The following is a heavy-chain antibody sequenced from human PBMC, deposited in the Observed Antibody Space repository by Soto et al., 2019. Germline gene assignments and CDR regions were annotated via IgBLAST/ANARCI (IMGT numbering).Heavy chain of an antibody. J-gene: IGHJ4*02. Sequence: QVQLVQSGAEEQKPGSSVKVSCKASGGTFSSSAISWVRQAPGQGLEWMGGIIPMFGTAQYAQRFQDRVTITADESTSTAYMELSSLSSGDTAVYYCARDFGHGHCSGGSCYTLDHWGQGTLVVVSS. CDR1: GGTFSSSA. D-gene: IGHD2-15*01. V-gene: IGHV1-69*01. CDR2: IIPMFGTA. CDR3: ARDFGHGHCSGGSCYTLDH.